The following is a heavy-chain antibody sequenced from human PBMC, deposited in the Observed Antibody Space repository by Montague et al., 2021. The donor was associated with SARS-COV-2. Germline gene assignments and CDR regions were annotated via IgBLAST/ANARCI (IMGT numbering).Heavy chain of an antibody. V-gene: IGHV4-34*01. J-gene: IGHJ4*02. Sequence: SETLSLTCAVYNGSFGSYYWTWIRQPPGKGLEWIGEISHDGGARFHPSLNSRLNIFLGSSGVSLSLTSVAAADTGVYYYARGVHSESPYSGGFYYLDVWAQGTLDPVSS. CDR3: ARGVHSESPYSGGFYYLDV. D-gene: IGHD5-18*01. CDR1: NGSFGSYY. CDR2: ISHDGGA.